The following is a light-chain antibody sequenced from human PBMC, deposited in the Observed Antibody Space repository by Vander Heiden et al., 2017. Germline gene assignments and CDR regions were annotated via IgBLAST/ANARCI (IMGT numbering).Light chain of an antibody. CDR2: KDS. V-gene: IGLV3-25*03. J-gene: IGLJ2*01. Sequence: SYELTQPPSVSVSPGQTARITCPGDALPKQYAYWYQQKPGQAPVLVIYKDSERPSGIPERFSGSSSGTTVTLTISGVQAEDEADYYCQSADSSGTYVVFGGGTKLTAL. CDR1: ALPKQY. CDR3: QSADSSGTYVV.